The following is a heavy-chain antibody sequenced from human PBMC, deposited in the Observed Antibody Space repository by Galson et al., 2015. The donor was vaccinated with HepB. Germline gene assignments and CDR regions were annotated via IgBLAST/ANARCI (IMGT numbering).Heavy chain of an antibody. V-gene: IGHV3-21*01. J-gene: IGHJ3*02. D-gene: IGHD6-19*01. Sequence: SLRLSCAASGFTFSSYSMNWVRQAPGKGLEWVSSISSSSSYIYYADSVKGRFPISRDNAKNSLYLQMNSLRAEDTAVYYCARRLAVAHPLLPHDAFDIWGQGTMVTVSS. CDR3: ARRLAVAHPLLPHDAFDI. CDR2: ISSSSSYI. CDR1: GFTFSSYS.